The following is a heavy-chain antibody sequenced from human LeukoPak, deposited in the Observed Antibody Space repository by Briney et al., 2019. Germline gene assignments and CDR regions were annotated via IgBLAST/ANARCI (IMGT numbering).Heavy chain of an antibody. D-gene: IGHD5-12*01. CDR3: ARDHYSGYVGWFDS. CDR1: GGTFSSYA. CDR2: IIPILGIA. V-gene: IGHV1-69*04. J-gene: IGHJ5*01. Sequence: ASVKVSCKASGGTFSSYAISWARQAPGQGLEWMGRIIPILGIANYAQKFQGRVTITADKSTSTAYMELSSLRSEDTAVYYCARDHYSGYVGWFDSWGQGTLVTVSS.